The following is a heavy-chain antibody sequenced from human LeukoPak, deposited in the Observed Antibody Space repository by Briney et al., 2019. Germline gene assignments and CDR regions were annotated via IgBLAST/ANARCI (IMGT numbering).Heavy chain of an antibody. J-gene: IGHJ4*02. Sequence: SETLSLTCTVSGGSISSSSYYWGWIRQPPGKGLEWIGSIYYSGSTYYNPSLKSRVTISVDTSKNQFSLKLSSVTAADTAVYYCARVHNTAMVHFDYWGQGTLVTVSS. CDR2: IYYSGST. D-gene: IGHD5-18*01. CDR1: GGSISSSSYY. V-gene: IGHV4-39*07. CDR3: ARVHNTAMVHFDY.